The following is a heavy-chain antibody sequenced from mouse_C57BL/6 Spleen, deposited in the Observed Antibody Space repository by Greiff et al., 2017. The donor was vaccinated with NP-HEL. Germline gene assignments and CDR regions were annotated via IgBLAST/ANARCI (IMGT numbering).Heavy chain of an antibody. Sequence: EVQLQQSGPELVKPGASVKISCKASGYTFTDYYMNWVKQSHGKSLEWIGDINPNNGGTSYNQKFKGKATLTVDKSSSTAYMELSSLTNEDSAVYYCTRGPSSSYFDYWGKGTTLTVSS. CDR1: GYTFTDYY. V-gene: IGHV1-26*01. J-gene: IGHJ2*01. CDR2: INPNNGGT. CDR3: TRGPSSSYFDY. D-gene: IGHD3-1*01.